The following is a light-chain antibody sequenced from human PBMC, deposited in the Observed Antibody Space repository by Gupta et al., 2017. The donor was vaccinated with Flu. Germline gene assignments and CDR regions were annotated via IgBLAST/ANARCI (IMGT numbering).Light chain of an antibody. J-gene: IGKJ3*01. CDR2: TAS. Sequence: SFLSASVGDRVTITCRASQGISSYLAWYQQKPGKAPKLLIYTASTLQSGVPSRFSGSGSGTEFTLTISSRQPEDFATYYCQQLNTDPPFTFGPGTKVDI. CDR3: QQLNTDPPFT. CDR1: QGISSY. V-gene: IGKV1-9*01.